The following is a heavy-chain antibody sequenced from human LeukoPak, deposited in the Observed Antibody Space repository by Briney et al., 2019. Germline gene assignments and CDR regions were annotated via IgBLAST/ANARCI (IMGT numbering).Heavy chain of an antibody. J-gene: IGHJ6*03. Sequence: GGSLRLSCAASGFTFSSYAMSWVRQAPGKGLEWVSAISGSGGSTYYADSVKGRFTISRDNAKNTLYLQMNSLRAEDTAVYYCARDYFNCSSTSCQSYYYYYMDVWGKGTTVTVSS. D-gene: IGHD2-2*01. CDR1: GFTFSSYA. CDR3: ARDYFNCSSTSCQSYYYYYMDV. V-gene: IGHV3-23*01. CDR2: ISGSGGST.